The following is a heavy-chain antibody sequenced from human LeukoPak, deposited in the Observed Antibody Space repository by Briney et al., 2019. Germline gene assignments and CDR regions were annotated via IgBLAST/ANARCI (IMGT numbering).Heavy chain of an antibody. CDR2: IKQDGSEK. CDR1: GFTLSFHW. D-gene: IGHD2-15*01. CDR3: AKGVAHTPYYFDH. J-gene: IGHJ4*02. V-gene: IGHV3-7*03. Sequence: TGGSLRLSCEASGFTLSFHWMNWVRQAPGKGLEWVASIKQDGSEKSYVDSVKGRFTITRDNAKNSLYLQMNSLRAEDTAVYYCAKGVAHTPYYFDHWGQGTLVTVSS.